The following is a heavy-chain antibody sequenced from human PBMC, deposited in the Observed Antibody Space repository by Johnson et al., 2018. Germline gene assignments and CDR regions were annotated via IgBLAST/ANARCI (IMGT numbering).Heavy chain of an antibody. J-gene: IGHJ3*02. D-gene: IGHD3-10*01. Sequence: VQLVESGGGLVQPGGSLKLSCAASGFTFSGSAMHWVRQASGKGLEWVGRIRSKANSYATAYAASVKGRFTISRDDSKNTAYLEMNSLKADDTAVYYCTREGYYYYGDAFDIWGQGTMVTVSS. CDR1: GFTFSGSA. CDR3: TREGYYYYGDAFDI. CDR2: IRSKANSYAT. V-gene: IGHV3-73*01.